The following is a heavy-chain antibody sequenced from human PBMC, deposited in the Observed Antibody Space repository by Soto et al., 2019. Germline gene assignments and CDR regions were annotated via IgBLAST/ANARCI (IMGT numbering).Heavy chain of an antibody. Sequence: GESLKISCKGSGYSFTSYWIGWVRKMPGKGLEWMGIIYPGDSDTRYSQYFQGQVTISADNSVSTAYLQGSSLKASDTAMYYFARQRSSNYYYSGMDVWGQVTTVTVSS. CDR2: IYPGDSDT. CDR1: GYSFTSYW. CDR3: ARQRSSNYYYSGMDV. V-gene: IGHV5-51*01. J-gene: IGHJ6*02. D-gene: IGHD6-6*01.